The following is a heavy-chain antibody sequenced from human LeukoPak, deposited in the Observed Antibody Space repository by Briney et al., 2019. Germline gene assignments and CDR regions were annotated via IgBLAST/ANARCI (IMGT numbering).Heavy chain of an antibody. Sequence: SETLSLTCTVSGDSISSSNYYWGWIRQPPGKGLEWIGRIYTSGSTDYNPSLKSRVIISVDTSKNHFSLKLSSVTAADTAVYYCARGTIAADDYYYMDVWGKGTTVTISS. CDR1: GDSISSSNYY. CDR3: ARGTIAADDYYYMDV. CDR2: IYTSGST. V-gene: IGHV4-39*02. D-gene: IGHD6-13*01. J-gene: IGHJ6*03.